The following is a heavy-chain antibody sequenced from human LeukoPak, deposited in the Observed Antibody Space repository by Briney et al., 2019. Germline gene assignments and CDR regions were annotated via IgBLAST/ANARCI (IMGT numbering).Heavy chain of an antibody. CDR3: ARGLNDSWTGENY. CDR1: GGSISSYY. Sequence: ASETLSLTCTVSGGSISSYYWGWIRQPPGKGLEWIGSIYYSGSTYYNPSLKSRVTISVDTSKSQFSLKVRYVTAADTAVYYCARGLNDSWTGENYWGQGTLVTVSS. J-gene: IGHJ4*02. D-gene: IGHD3-3*01. CDR2: IYYSGST. V-gene: IGHV4-39*07.